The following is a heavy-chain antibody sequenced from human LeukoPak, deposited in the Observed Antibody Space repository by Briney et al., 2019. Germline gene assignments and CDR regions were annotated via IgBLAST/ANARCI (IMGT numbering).Heavy chain of an antibody. Sequence: GASVTVSCKASGYTFTSYGISWVRQAPGQGLEWMGWISAYNGNTNYAQKLQGRVTMTTDTSTSTAYMELRSLRSDDTAVYYWARTELRGSCYGWFDPWGQGTLVTVSS. CDR2: ISAYNGNT. V-gene: IGHV1-18*01. CDR1: GYTFTSYG. D-gene: IGHD2-15*01. J-gene: IGHJ5*02. CDR3: ARTELRGSCYGWFDP.